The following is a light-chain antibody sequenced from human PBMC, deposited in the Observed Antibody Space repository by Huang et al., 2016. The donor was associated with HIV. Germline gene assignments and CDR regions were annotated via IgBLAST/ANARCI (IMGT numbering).Light chain of an antibody. CDR1: QSVNNNY. V-gene: IGKV3-20*01. Sequence: EILLTQSPDTLSLSPGERATLSCRASQSVNNNYLAWYQQIPGQAPRLLIYRASTRATGTPDRFSGSGSGTDFTLTISRLEPDDFAVYYCQQFGSSPPYSFGQGTKLEIK. J-gene: IGKJ2*03. CDR2: RAS. CDR3: QQFGSSPPYS.